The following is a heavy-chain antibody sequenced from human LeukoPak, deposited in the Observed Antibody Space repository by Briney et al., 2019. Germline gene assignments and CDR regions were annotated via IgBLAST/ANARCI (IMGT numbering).Heavy chain of an antibody. J-gene: IGHJ4*02. V-gene: IGHV3-23*01. CDR2: ISGSGGST. CDR3: AKDAPSRYNSGWYLDY. D-gene: IGHD6-19*01. Sequence: PGGSLRLSCAASGFTFSSYAMSWVRQAPGKGLEWVSAISGSGGSTYYADSVKGRFTISRDNSKNTLYLQMNSLRAEDTAVYYCAKDAPSRYNSGWYLDYWGQGTLVTVSS. CDR1: GFTFSSYA.